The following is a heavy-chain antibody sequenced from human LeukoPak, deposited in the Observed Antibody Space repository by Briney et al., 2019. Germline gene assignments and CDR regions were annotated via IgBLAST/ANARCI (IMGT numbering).Heavy chain of an antibody. D-gene: IGHD6-13*01. J-gene: IGHJ4*02. Sequence: SGGSLRLSCAASGFTFSSYGMHWVRQAPGKGLEWVAVIWYDGTNKYYGDSVKGRFTISRDNPKNTLYLQMNSLKTEDTAVYYCARSNPQYSRYSTSCLDDWGQGALVTVSS. CDR2: IWYDGTNK. CDR1: GFTFSSYG. CDR3: ARSNPQYSRYSTSCLDD. V-gene: IGHV3-33*01.